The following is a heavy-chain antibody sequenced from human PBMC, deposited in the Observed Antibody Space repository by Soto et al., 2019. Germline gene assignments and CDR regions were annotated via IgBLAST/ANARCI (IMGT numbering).Heavy chain of an antibody. CDR3: ARAVGKDYYGSGSYWPARYYYYGMDV. Sequence: TLSLTCAVTSFSIISSDSSWSLIRKPPGEGLEWIGFIYHSGSTYYNPSLKSRVTISVDRSKNQFSLKLSSVTAADTAVYYCARAVGKDYYGSGSYWPARYYYYGMDVWGQGTTVT. V-gene: IGHV4-30-2*01. CDR2: IYHSGST. D-gene: IGHD3-10*01. CDR1: SFSIISSDSS. J-gene: IGHJ6*02.